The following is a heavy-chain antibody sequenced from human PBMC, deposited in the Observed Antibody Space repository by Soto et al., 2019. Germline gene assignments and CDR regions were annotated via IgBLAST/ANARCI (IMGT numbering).Heavy chain of an antibody. D-gene: IGHD3-22*01. CDR2: IYYTGST. V-gene: IGHV4-59*01. Sequence: PSETLSLTCTASGGSISSYYWSWIRQPPGKGLEWIAYIYYTGSTNYNPSLKSRVTLSADTSKNQFSLKLSSVTAADTAMYYCARVDSSGSYFDSWGQGTLVTVSS. CDR1: GGSISSYY. J-gene: IGHJ4*02. CDR3: ARVDSSGSYFDS.